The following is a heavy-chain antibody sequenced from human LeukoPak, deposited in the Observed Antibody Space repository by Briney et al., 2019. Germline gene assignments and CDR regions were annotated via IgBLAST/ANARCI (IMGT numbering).Heavy chain of an antibody. CDR1: GGSFSAYY. V-gene: IGHV4-34*01. CDR3: ARDDTGVIRGIRFHY. J-gene: IGHJ4*02. Sequence: SETLSLTCAVYGGSFSAYYWSWIRQPPGKGLEWIGEIYHSGSTNHNPSLKSRVTISVDKSKSQFSLNLSSVTAADTAVYYCARDDTGVIRGIRFHYWGQGTLVTVSS. D-gene: IGHD3-10*01. CDR2: IYHSGST.